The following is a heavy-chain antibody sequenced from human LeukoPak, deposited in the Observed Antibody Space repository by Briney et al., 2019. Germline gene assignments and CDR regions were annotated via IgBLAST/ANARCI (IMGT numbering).Heavy chain of an antibody. Sequence: GGSLRLSCAASGFTFSSYSMNWVRQAPGKGLEWVSYISSSSSTIYYADSVKGRFTISRDNAKNSLYLQMNSLRAEDTAVYYCARGNTKGLRFLEWLLSGMDVWGQGTTVTVSS. CDR1: GFTFSSYS. D-gene: IGHD3-3*01. J-gene: IGHJ6*02. CDR2: ISSSSSTI. CDR3: ARGNTKGLRFLEWLLSGMDV. V-gene: IGHV3-48*01.